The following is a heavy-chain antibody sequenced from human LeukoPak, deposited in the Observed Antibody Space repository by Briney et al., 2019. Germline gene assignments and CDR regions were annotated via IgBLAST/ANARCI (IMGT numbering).Heavy chain of an antibody. CDR1: GYTFTSYY. CDR3: ARDSYYYDSTGIYYFDY. V-gene: IGHV1-46*01. D-gene: IGHD3-22*01. CDR2: INPSGGST. Sequence: ASVKVSCKASGYTFTSYYMHWVRQAPGQGLEWMGIINPSGGSTSYAQKFQGRVTITTDESTSTAYMELSSLRSEDTAVYYCARDSYYYDSTGIYYFDYWGQGTLVTVSS. J-gene: IGHJ4*02.